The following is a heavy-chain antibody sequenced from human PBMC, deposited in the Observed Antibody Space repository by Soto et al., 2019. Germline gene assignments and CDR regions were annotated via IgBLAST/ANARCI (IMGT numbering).Heavy chain of an antibody. D-gene: IGHD4-17*01. CDR3: ARSRAPAMTTVTTWYFDL. V-gene: IGHV1-69*13. J-gene: IGHJ2*01. Sequence: ASVKVSCKASGGTFSSYAISWVRQAPGQGLEWMGGIIPIFGTANYAQKFQGRVTITADESTSTAYMELSSLRSEDTAVYYCARSRAPAMTTVTTWYFDLWGRGTLVTVSS. CDR1: GGTFSSYA. CDR2: IIPIFGTA.